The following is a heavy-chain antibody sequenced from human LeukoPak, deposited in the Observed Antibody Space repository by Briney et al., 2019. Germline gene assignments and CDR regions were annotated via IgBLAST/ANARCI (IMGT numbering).Heavy chain of an antibody. CDR2: ISGSGGST. CDR1: GFTFSSYA. D-gene: IGHD5-18*01. J-gene: IGHJ4*02. V-gene: IGHV3-23*01. Sequence: GGSLRLSCAASGFTFSSYAMSWVRQAPGKGLEWVSAISGSGGSTYYADSVKGRFTISRDNSKNTLYLQMNSLRGEDTAVYYCARDQGYSPRLDSWGQGTLVTVSS. CDR3: ARDQGYSPRLDS.